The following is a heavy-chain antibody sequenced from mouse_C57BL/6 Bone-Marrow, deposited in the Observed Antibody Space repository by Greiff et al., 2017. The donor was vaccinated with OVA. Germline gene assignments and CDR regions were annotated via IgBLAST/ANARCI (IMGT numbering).Heavy chain of an antibody. Sequence: VQLQQSGPELVKPGASVKISCKASGYAFSSSWMNWVKQRPGKGLEWIGRIYPGDGDTNYNGKFKGKATMTADKSSSTAYMQLSSLTSEDSAVYYCARGNYYGSSPDWYFDVWGTGTTVTVSS. V-gene: IGHV1-82*01. CDR1: GYAFSSSW. D-gene: IGHD1-1*01. CDR3: ARGNYYGSSPDWYFDV. CDR2: IYPGDGDT. J-gene: IGHJ1*03.